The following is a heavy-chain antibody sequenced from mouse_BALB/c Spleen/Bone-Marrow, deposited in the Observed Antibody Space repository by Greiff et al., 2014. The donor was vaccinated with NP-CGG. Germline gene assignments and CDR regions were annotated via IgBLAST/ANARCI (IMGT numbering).Heavy chain of an antibody. J-gene: IGHJ4*01. CDR2: IHYSGTT. Sequence: VQLQQSGPDLVKPSQSLSLTCTVTGYSITSGYSWHWIRQFPGNKLEWMGYIHYSGTTNYNPSLKSRISITRDTSKSQFFLQLNSVTSDDTATYYCARQNDGYLYYAMDYWGQGTSVTVSS. CDR1: GYSITSGYS. D-gene: IGHD2-3*01. V-gene: IGHV3-1*02. CDR3: ARQNDGYLYYAMDY.